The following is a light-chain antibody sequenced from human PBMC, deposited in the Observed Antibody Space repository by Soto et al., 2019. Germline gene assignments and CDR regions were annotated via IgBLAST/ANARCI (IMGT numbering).Light chain of an antibody. Sequence: QSVLTQPASVSGSPGQSITISCTGTISAVGGYNYVSWYQQHPGKAPKLMISDVSNRPSGVSTRFSGSKSGNTASLTISGLEADDEADYSCSSYTSSSTHVFGSGTKLTVL. J-gene: IGLJ1*01. CDR2: DVS. CDR1: ISAVGGYNY. CDR3: SSYTSSSTHV. V-gene: IGLV2-14*03.